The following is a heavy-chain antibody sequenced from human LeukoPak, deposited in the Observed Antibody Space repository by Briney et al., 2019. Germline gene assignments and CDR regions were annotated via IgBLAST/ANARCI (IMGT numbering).Heavy chain of an antibody. CDR3: AREQQEYFDY. CDR1: VGTVSSYA. V-gene: IGHV1-69*04. Sequence: GASGKLSCTAAVGTVSSYAISWGGRAPGQGREWMGRIIPILGIANYAQKFQGRVTITADKSTSTAYMELSSLRSEATAVYDCAREQQEYFDYWGQGTLVTVSS. J-gene: IGHJ4*02. CDR2: IIPILGIA. D-gene: IGHD6-13*01.